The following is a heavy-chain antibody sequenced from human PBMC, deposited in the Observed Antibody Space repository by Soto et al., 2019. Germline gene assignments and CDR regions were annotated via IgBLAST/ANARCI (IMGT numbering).Heavy chain of an antibody. CDR3: ARDTNDFWSGSNTDDYYYMDV. J-gene: IGHJ6*03. D-gene: IGHD3-3*01. CDR1: GGSISSSSYY. CDR2: IYYSGST. Sequence: SETLSLTCTVSGGSISSSSYYWGWIRQPPGKGLEWIGSIYYSGSTYYNPSLKSRVTISVDASKNQFSLKLSSVTAADTAVYYCARDTNDFWSGSNTDDYYYMDVWGKGTTVTVSS. V-gene: IGHV4-39*02.